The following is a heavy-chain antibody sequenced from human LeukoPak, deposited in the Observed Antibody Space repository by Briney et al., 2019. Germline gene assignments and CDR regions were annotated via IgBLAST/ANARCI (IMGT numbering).Heavy chain of an antibody. CDR2: IYYSGST. D-gene: IGHD3-22*01. Sequence: SETLSLTCTVSGDSISGHYWGWIRQPPGKGLEWIGYIYYSGSTHYTPSLKSRVTISVDRSKNQFSLKLTSVTAADTAVYYCARLKGHYYDSSGSYRDIWGQGTMVTVSP. CDR3: ARLKGHYYDSSGSYRDI. J-gene: IGHJ3*02. V-gene: IGHV4-59*11. CDR1: GDSISGHY.